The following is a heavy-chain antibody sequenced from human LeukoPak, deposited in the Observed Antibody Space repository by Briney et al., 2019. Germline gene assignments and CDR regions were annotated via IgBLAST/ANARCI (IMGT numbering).Heavy chain of an antibody. CDR1: GGSISTYY. V-gene: IGHV4-4*07. CDR2: ISSSGGT. Sequence: SETLSLTCTISGGSISTYYWTWIRQPAGKGLEWIGRISSSGGTDYNPSLQGRVTMSVDSSKNQFSLKLSSMTAADTAVYYCAREGRSATDGYWGQGTLVTVSS. D-gene: IGHD3-16*01. J-gene: IGHJ4*02. CDR3: AREGRSATDGY.